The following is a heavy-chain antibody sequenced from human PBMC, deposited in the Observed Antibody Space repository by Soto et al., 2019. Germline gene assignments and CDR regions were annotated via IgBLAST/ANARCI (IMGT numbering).Heavy chain of an antibody. D-gene: IGHD4-4*01. V-gene: IGHV3-30-3*01. J-gene: IGHJ4*02. Sequence: GGSLRLSCAASGFTFSSYAMHWVRQAPGKGLEWVAVISYDGSNKYYADSVKGRFTISRDNSKNTLYLQMNSLRAEDTAVYYCARGSVYSNYVRGYYFDYCGQGPLVTVYS. CDR1: GFTFSSYA. CDR2: ISYDGSNK. CDR3: ARGSVYSNYVRGYYFDY.